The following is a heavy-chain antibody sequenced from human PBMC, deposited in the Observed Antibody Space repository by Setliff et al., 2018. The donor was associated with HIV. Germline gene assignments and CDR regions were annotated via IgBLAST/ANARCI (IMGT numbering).Heavy chain of an antibody. J-gene: IGHJ4*02. Sequence: PSETLSLTCAVSGYSISSGYYWGWIRQPPGKGLEWIGSIYHSGSTYYNPSLKSRDTISVDTSKNQFSLKLSSVTAADTAVYYCARMYSGYDWSPAGARTRYFDYWGQGTLVTVSS. V-gene: IGHV4-38-2*01. D-gene: IGHD5-12*01. CDR1: GYSISSGYY. CDR2: IYHSGST. CDR3: ARMYSGYDWSPAGARTRYFDY.